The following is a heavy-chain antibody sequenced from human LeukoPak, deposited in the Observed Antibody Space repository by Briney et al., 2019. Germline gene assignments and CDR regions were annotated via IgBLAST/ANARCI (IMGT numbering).Heavy chain of an antibody. J-gene: IGHJ5*02. CDR3: ARAHEQWLNWFDP. V-gene: IGHV3-11*01. CDR1: GFTFSDYY. D-gene: IGHD6-19*01. CDR2: ISSSGSTI. Sequence: GGSPRLSCAASGFTFSDYYMSWIRQAPGKGLEWVSYISSSGSTIYYADSVKGRFTISRDNAKNSLYLQMNSLRAEDTAVYYCARAHEQWLNWFDPWGQGTLVTVSS.